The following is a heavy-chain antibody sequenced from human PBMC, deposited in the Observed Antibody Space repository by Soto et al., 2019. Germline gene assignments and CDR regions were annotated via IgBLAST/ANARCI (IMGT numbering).Heavy chain of an antibody. V-gene: IGHV1-69*12. J-gene: IGHJ4*02. CDR3: ALLDIVLVPAAHTQGY. Sequence: QVQLVQSGAEVKKPGSSVKVSCKASGGTFSSYAISWVRQAPGQGLEWMGGIIPIFGTANYAQKFQGRVKITADESTSTAYMELSSLRSEDTAVYYCALLDIVLVPAAHTQGYWGQGTLVTVSS. D-gene: IGHD2-2*01. CDR1: GGTFSSYA. CDR2: IIPIFGTA.